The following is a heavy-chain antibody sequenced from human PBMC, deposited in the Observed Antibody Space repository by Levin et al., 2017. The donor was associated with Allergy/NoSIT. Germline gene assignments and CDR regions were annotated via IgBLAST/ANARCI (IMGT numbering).Heavy chain of an antibody. J-gene: IGHJ6*02. CDR2: INSDGSST. CDR1: GFTFSSYW. V-gene: IGHV3-74*01. CDR3: ARVLMTTVSPRGMDV. Sequence: GGSLRLSCAASGFTFSSYWMHWVRQAPGKGLVWVSRINSDGSSTSYADSVKGRFTISRDNAKNTLYLQMNSLRAEDTAVYYCARVLMTTVSPRGMDVWGQGTTVTVSS. D-gene: IGHD4-11*01.